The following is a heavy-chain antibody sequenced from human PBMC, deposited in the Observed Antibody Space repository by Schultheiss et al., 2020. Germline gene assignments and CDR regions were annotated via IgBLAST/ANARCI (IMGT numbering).Heavy chain of an antibody. CDR2: IYYSGST. V-gene: IGHV4-31*03. CDR1: GGSISSGGYY. D-gene: IGHD3-3*01. CDR3: ARVRRVGYDFWSGPFDY. J-gene: IGHJ4*02. Sequence: SETLSLTCTVSGGSISSGGYYWSWIRQHPGKGLEWIGYIYYSGSTYYNPSLKSRVTISVDTSKNQFSLKLSSVTAADTAVYYCARVRRVGYDFWSGPFDYWGQGTLVNVYS.